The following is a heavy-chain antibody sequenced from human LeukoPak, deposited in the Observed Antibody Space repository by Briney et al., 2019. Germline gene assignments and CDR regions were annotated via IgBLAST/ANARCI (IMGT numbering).Heavy chain of an antibody. D-gene: IGHD2-21*02. CDR2: IYYSGST. V-gene: IGHV4-39*07. J-gene: IGHJ3*02. CDR3: ASGYCGGACQLGGVDM. Sequence: SETLSLTCAVSGGSISSSSYYWGWVRQPPGKGLEWIGSIYYSGSTYYNPSLKSRVTISVDTSKSQFSLKLSSVTAADTAVYYCASGYCGGACQLGGVDMWGQGTMVTVSS. CDR1: GGSISSSSYY.